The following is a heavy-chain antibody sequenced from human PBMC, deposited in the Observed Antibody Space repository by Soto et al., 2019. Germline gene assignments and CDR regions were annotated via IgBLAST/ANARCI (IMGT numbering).Heavy chain of an antibody. CDR3: GIARYDDRYLYYGMEV. D-gene: IGHD3-16*01. Sequence: QVQLIQSGAEVKKPGSSVKVSCKASGDTFSSYTISWVRQAPGQGLEWMGRIIPVLVITNYARKLEGRVTITADKSTSTVYRELSSLRSEDTAIYYCGIARYDDRYLYYGMEVWGQGTTVTVSS. CDR1: GDTFSSYT. CDR2: IIPVLVIT. J-gene: IGHJ6*02. V-gene: IGHV1-69*02.